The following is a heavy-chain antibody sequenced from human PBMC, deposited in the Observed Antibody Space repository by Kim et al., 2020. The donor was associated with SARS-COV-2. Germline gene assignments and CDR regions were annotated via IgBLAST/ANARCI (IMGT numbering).Heavy chain of an antibody. V-gene: IGHV1-2*02. J-gene: IGHJ5*02. Sequence: ASVKVSCKASGYTFTGYYMHWVRQAPGQGLEWMGWINPNSGGTNYAQKFQGRVTMTRDTSISTAYMELSRLRSDDTAVYYCARDSGSSSWYDRGHNWFDPWGQGTLVTVSS. D-gene: IGHD6-13*01. CDR3: ARDSGSSSWYDRGHNWFDP. CDR2: INPNSGGT. CDR1: GYTFTGYY.